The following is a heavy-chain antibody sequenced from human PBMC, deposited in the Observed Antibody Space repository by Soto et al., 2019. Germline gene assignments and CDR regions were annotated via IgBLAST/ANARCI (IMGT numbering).Heavy chain of an antibody. CDR1: GGSISNNNW. Sequence: SETVSLTCAFSGGSISNNNWWSWVRQPPGKGLEWIGEIYHSGSTNYNPSLKSRVTISVDKSKNQFSLKLSSVTAADTAVYYCATYYDILTGYTFDYWGQGTLVTVSS. D-gene: IGHD3-9*01. CDR3: ATYYDILTGYTFDY. CDR2: IYHSGST. V-gene: IGHV4-4*02. J-gene: IGHJ4*02.